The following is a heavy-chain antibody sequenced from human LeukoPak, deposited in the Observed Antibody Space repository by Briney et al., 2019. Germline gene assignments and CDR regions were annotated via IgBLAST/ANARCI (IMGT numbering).Heavy chain of an antibody. CDR3: AKARYSSSWYSFYY. CDR1: GFTFSNAW. CDR2: IRYDGSNK. V-gene: IGHV3-30*02. Sequence: GGSLRLSCAASGFTFSNAWMSWVRQAPGKGLEWVAFIRYDGSNKYYADSVKGRFTISRDNSKNTLYLQMNSLRAEGTAVYYCAKARYSSSWYSFYYWGQGTLVTVSS. J-gene: IGHJ4*02. D-gene: IGHD6-13*01.